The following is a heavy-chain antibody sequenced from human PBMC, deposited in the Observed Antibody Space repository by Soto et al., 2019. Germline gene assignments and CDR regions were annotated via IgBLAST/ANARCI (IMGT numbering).Heavy chain of an antibody. CDR3: ASDDGRGLKY. Sequence: EVQLVESGGGLIQPGGSLRLSCAVSGITFNSYWMHWIRQTPGKGLVWVSHINNVATIINYADSVKGRFTISRDNAGNTLYLEMNSLGVGDTATYYCASDDGRGLKYWGQGTLVTVSS. V-gene: IGHV3-74*01. CDR1: GITFNSYW. CDR2: INNVATII. J-gene: IGHJ4*02.